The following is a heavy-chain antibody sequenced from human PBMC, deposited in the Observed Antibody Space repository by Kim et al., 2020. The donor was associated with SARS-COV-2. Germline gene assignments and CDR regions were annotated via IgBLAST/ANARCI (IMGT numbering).Heavy chain of an antibody. CDR1: GFTFSSYW. CDR3: ARCRRGYYGSGSLPKYGMDV. J-gene: IGHJ6*02. D-gene: IGHD3-10*01. V-gene: IGHV3-7*03. Sequence: GGSLRLSCAASGFTFSSYWMSWVRQAPGKGLEWVANIKQDGSEKYYVDSVKGRFTISRDNAKNSLYLQMNSLRAEDTAVYYCARCRRGYYGSGSLPKYGMDVWGQGTTVTVSS. CDR2: IKQDGSEK.